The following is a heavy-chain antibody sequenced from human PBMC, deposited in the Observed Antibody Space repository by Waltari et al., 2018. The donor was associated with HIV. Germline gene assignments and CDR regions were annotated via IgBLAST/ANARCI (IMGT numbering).Heavy chain of an antibody. D-gene: IGHD6-13*01. V-gene: IGHV3-7*01. CDR1: GFTFSSYW. CDR2: IKQDGSEI. J-gene: IGHJ4*02. Sequence: EVQLVESGGGLVKPGGSLRLSCAASGFTFSSYWLSWVRQAPGKGLEWVANIKQDGSEIYYVDSVKGRFTISRDNAKNSLYLQMNSLRAEDTAVYFCARRGGRSSPLGYWGQGTLVTVSS. CDR3: ARRGGRSSPLGY.